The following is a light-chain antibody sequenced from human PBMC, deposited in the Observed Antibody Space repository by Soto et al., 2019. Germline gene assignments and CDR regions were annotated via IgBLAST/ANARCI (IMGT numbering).Light chain of an antibody. CDR2: DVS. CDR1: SSDVGGYSY. Sequence: QSVLTQPRSVSGSPGHSVTISCTGTSSDVGGYSYVSWYQQHPGKAPKLMISDVSKRPSGVPDRFSGSKFGNTASLTISGLQAQDEADYYCCPYAGAFTYVLGSGTKV. J-gene: IGLJ1*01. CDR3: CPYAGAFTYV. V-gene: IGLV2-11*01.